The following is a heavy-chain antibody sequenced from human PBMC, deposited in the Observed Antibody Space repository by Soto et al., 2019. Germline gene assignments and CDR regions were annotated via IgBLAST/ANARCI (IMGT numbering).Heavy chain of an antibody. Sequence: QVQLVQSGAEVKRPGASVKVSCKTSGYIFTTYYIHWVRQAPGQGLEWMGMISPGNGATNYAREFQGRVTMTRDTSTSTVYMELSSLRSEDTAVYYCAREPPDATDGFDYWGQGTLVTVSS. CDR3: AREPPDATDGFDY. CDR2: ISPGNGAT. D-gene: IGHD2-8*01. J-gene: IGHJ4*02. V-gene: IGHV1-46*01. CDR1: GYIFTTYY.